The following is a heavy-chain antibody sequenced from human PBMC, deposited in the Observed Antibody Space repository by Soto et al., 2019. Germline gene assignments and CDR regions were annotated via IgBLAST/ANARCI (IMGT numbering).Heavy chain of an antibody. Sequence: ITLKESGPTLVKPTQTLTLTCPFSGFSLTTQGVHVGWIRQSPGKALEWLALIYWEDNEVYSPSLKNRLTITKDTSKSQVVLTLATVDTVDTATYYCVYRDFGDYFLQFWGQGILVNVSS. V-gene: IGHV2-5*02. D-gene: IGHD4-17*01. CDR1: GFSLTTQGVH. J-gene: IGHJ4*02. CDR3: VYRDFGDYFLQF. CDR2: IYWEDNE.